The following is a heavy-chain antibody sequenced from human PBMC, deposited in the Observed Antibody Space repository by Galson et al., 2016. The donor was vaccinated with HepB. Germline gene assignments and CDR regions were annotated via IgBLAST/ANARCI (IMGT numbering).Heavy chain of an antibody. V-gene: IGHV3-23*01. CDR3: AKDKWRSYHDY. D-gene: IGHD1-26*01. J-gene: IGHJ4*02. Sequence: SLRLSCAASGLTFSIYAMRWVRQAPGKGLEWVSGIGGSGGGTYYADSVKGRFTISRDDSKNTLYLQMNSLRAEDTALYYCAKDKWRSYHDYWGQGTLVTVSS. CDR1: GLTFSIYA. CDR2: IGGSGGGT.